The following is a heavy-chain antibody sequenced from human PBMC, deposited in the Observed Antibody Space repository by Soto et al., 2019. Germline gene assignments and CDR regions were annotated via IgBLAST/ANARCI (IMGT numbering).Heavy chain of an antibody. CDR1: GGSISGYY. V-gene: IGHV4-59*01. J-gene: IGHJ6*02. CDR3: ARGDSYRGYYYYGMDV. Sequence: SETLSLTCTVSGGSISGYYWSWIRQPPGKGLEWIGYIYYSGTTSYNPSLNSRVTMSVDTSKNQFSLKVNSVTAADTAVYYCARGDSYRGYYYYGMDVWGQGTTVTVSS. D-gene: IGHD1-26*01. CDR2: IYYSGTT.